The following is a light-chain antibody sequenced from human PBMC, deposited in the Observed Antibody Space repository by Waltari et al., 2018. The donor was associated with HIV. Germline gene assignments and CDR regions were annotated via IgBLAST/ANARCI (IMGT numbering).Light chain of an antibody. J-gene: IGKJ1*01. Sequence: VLTQSPGSLSLSPGETATLSCRASQFVTGNYLAWYRQKPGQAPRLLINGASSRATGIPERISASGSGTDSTLTISRLEPDDSAVYYCQQYGGSWTFGQGTKVEIK. CDR2: GAS. CDR3: QQYGGSWT. V-gene: IGKV3-20*01. CDR1: QFVTGNY.